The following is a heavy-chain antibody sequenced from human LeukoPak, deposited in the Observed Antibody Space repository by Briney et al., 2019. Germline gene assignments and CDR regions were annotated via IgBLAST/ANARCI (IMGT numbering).Heavy chain of an antibody. CDR3: ARVLDGGKRYFGY. CDR2: INPNSGGT. J-gene: IGHJ4*02. CDR1: GYTFTGYY. Sequence: ASVKVSCKASGYTFTGYYMHRVRQAPGQGLEWMGWINPNSGGTNYAQKFQGRVTMTRDTSISTAYMELSRLRSDDTAVYYCARVLDGGKRYFGYWGQGTLVTVSS. V-gene: IGHV1-2*02. D-gene: IGHD4-23*01.